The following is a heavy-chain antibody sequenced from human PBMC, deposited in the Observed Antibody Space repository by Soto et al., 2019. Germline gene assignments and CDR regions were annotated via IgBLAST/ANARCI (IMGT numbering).Heavy chain of an antibody. CDR2: LGAADDP. CDR3: ALAGYDSNYYAVTPLSAGHF. D-gene: IGHD4-4*01. V-gene: IGHV3-13*05. J-gene: IGHJ4*02. CDR1: GFSFRDYD. Sequence: EVQLVESGGGSVQPGESLRQSCAASGFSFRDYDMHWVRQRTGKGLEWVSGLGAADDPYYIASVKGRFSVSRDNAQNSMYLQMNSLRAEDTAVYYCALAGYDSNYYAVTPLSAGHFWGQGILVTVSS.